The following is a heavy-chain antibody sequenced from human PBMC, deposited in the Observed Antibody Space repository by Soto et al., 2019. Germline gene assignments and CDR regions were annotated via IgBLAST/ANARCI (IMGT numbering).Heavy chain of an antibody. V-gene: IGHV3-48*03. CDR3: ARQSSIADPIDY. J-gene: IGHJ4*02. CDR2: ISSSGSTI. D-gene: IGHD6-6*01. Sequence: PGGSLRLSCAASGFTFSSYEMNWVRQAPGKGLEWASYISSSGSTIYYADSVKGRFTISRDNAKNSLYLQMNSLRAEDTAVYYCARQSSIADPIDYWGQGTLVTVSS. CDR1: GFTFSSYE.